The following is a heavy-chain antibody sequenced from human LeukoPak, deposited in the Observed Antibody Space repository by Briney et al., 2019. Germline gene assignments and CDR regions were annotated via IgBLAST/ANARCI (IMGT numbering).Heavy chain of an antibody. CDR3: ARRGLRYFDWSPPNNWFDP. CDR2: IYTSGST. D-gene: IGHD3-9*01. V-gene: IGHV4-61*02. CDR1: GGSISSGSYY. J-gene: IGHJ5*02. Sequence: SETLSLTCTVSGGSISSGSYYWSWIRQPAGKGLEWIGRIYTSGSTNYNPSLKSRVTISVDTSKNQFSLKLSSVTAADTAVYYCARRGLRYFDWSPPNNWFDPWGQGTLVTVSS.